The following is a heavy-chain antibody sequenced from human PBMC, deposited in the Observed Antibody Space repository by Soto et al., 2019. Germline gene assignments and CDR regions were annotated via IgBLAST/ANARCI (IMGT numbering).Heavy chain of an antibody. CDR3: ARAEYGSSTLFDY. V-gene: IGHV4-38-2*01. J-gene: IGHJ4*02. Sequence: SETLSLTCAVSGYFFSSDYFWGWIRQPPGKGLEWIGSVYQSGSTYYNPSLKSRVSTSVDTSKNQFSLKLSSVTAADTAVYYCARAEYGSSTLFDYWGRGALVTVSS. D-gene: IGHD6-13*01. CDR2: VYQSGST. CDR1: GYFFSSDYF.